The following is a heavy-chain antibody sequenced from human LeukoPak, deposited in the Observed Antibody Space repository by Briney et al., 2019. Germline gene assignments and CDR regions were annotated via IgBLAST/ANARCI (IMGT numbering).Heavy chain of an antibody. J-gene: IGHJ4*02. CDR1: GLSVSSNY. V-gene: IGHV3-66*01. Sequence: GGSLTLSCVASGLSVSSNYMSWVRQAPGKGLEWVSVIYRDGSSYYAESVKGRFTISRDNSKNTLYIQMNSLRAEDTAVYYCARSFYDILIGYYQYFDYWGQGTLVTVSS. D-gene: IGHD3-9*01. CDR2: IYRDGSS. CDR3: ARSFYDILIGYYQYFDY.